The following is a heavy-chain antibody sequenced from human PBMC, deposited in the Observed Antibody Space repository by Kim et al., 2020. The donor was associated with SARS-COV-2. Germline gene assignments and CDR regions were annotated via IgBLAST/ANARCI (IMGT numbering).Heavy chain of an antibody. Sequence: GGSLRLSCAASGFTFSSYSMNWVRQAPGKGLEWVSSISSSSSYIYYADSVKGRFTISRDNAKNSLYLQMNSLRAEDTAVYYCARVFIVGATTDAFDIWGQGTMFTVSS. V-gene: IGHV3-21*01. CDR3: ARVFIVGATTDAFDI. J-gene: IGHJ3*02. CDR1: GFTFSSYS. D-gene: IGHD1-26*01. CDR2: ISSSSSYI.